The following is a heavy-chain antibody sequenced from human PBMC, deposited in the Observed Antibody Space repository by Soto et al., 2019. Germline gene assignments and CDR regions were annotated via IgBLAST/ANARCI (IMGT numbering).Heavy chain of an antibody. CDR2: ISGSGNTI. J-gene: IGHJ4*02. Sequence: QVQLVESGGGLVQPGGSLRLSCVASGFTFRSYYMSWIRQAPGKGLEWLSYISGSGNTIYYADSVNGRFTISRDNAKNSLYLQMTSLRAEDTLVDYCARDLIVAYNSGWYSFDSCGQGTLLTVSS. V-gene: IGHV3-11*01. CDR1: GFTFRSYY. CDR3: ARDLIVAYNSGWYSFDS. D-gene: IGHD6-19*01.